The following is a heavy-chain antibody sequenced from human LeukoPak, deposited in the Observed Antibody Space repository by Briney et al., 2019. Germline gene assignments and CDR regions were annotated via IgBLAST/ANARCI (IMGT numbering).Heavy chain of an antibody. V-gene: IGHV4-34*01. J-gene: IGHJ5*02. CDR2: INHSGST. Sequence: SETLSLTCAVYGGSFSGYYWSWLRQPPGKGLEWLGEINHSGSTNYNPSLKGRVTISVDTSKNEFSLKLSFVIAADTARYYCARAPYYDFGSGYYIGVGWLDPWCQGTLVTVSS. CDR3: ARAPYYDFGSGYYIGVGWLDP. CDR1: GGSFSGYY. D-gene: IGHD3-3*01.